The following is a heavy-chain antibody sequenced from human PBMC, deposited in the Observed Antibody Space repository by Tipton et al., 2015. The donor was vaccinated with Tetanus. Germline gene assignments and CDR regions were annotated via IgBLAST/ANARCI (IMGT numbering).Heavy chain of an antibody. CDR1: GFTFSSYN. CDR3: ARESLHSSGWYGGNLDS. D-gene: IGHD6-19*01. V-gene: IGHV3-21*04. CDR2: ISATSTYK. Sequence: SLRLSCAASGFTFSSYNMNWVRQAPGKGLEWVSYISATSTYKYSAKSLRGRFTISRDNAKNSLYLQMNSLRVDDTAVYYCARESLHSSGWYGGNLDSWGQGTLVTVSS. J-gene: IGHJ4*02.